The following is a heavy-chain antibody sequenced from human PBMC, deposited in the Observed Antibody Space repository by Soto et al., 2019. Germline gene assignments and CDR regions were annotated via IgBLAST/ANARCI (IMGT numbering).Heavy chain of an antibody. V-gene: IGHV4-31*03. CDR3: AREINSSSSGGMDV. J-gene: IGHJ6*02. CDR2: IYYSGST. D-gene: IGHD6-6*01. CDR1: GGSISSGGYY. Sequence: QVQLQESGPGLVKPSQTLSLTCTVSGGSISSGGYYWSWIRQHPGKGLEWIGYIYYSGSTYYNPSLKSRVTISVDKSKNQFSLKLSSVTAADTAVYYCAREINSSSSGGMDVWGQGTTVTVSS.